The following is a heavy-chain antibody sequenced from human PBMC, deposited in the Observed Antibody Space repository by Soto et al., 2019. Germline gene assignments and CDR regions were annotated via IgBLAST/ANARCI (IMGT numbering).Heavy chain of an antibody. J-gene: IGHJ6*02. V-gene: IGHV3-30*03. CDR2: VSYDGRNR. CDR3: AREYLDNGPDV. Sequence: PGGSLRLSCVGSGFSFGRYGIHWVRQAPGKGLEWVAWVSYDGRNRNYADSLKARLTISRDNSKDTAFLQMKSLGPDDMSVYYCAREYLDNGPDVWGQGTSVTVSS. CDR1: GFSFGRYG.